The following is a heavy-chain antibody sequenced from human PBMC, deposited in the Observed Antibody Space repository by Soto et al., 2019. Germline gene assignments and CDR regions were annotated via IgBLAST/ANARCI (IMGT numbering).Heavy chain of an antibody. CDR3: AMVDVYVTPSPQDV. CDR2: INTYNGNT. Sequence: QVQLVQSGAEVKNPGASVKVSCKASGYTFTRYGIGWARQAPGQGLEWMGWINTYNGNTSYAQNVQGRVTLTTHTATSTAYMELRSLRSNDTAIYYCAMVDVYVTPSPQDVWGQGTTVIVSS. J-gene: IGHJ6*02. V-gene: IGHV1-18*01. D-gene: IGHD3-16*01. CDR1: GYTFTRYG.